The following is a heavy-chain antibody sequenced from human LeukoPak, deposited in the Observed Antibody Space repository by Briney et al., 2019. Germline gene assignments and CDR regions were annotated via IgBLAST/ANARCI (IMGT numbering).Heavy chain of an antibody. Sequence: PPQTLSLTCTVSGGSISSGSYYWSWIRQPAGKGLEWIGRIYTSGSTNYNPPLKSRVTISVDTSKNQFSLKLSSVTAADTAVYYCARGGDDFWSGYSYFDYWGQGTLVTVSS. D-gene: IGHD3-3*01. CDR3: ARGGDDFWSGYSYFDY. J-gene: IGHJ4*02. CDR2: IYTSGST. V-gene: IGHV4-61*02. CDR1: GGSISSGSYY.